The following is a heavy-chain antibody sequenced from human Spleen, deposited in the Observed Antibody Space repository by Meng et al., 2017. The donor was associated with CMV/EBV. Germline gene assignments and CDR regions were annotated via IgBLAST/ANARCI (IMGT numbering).Heavy chain of an antibody. J-gene: IGHJ4*02. CDR2: ITPISGGT. CDR1: GYAFIGYY. CDR3: ARENLGSYHFGY. Sequence: SCEASGYAFIGYYLHWLRQAPGHGLEWLGWITPISGGTKYAQKFQDRVTMTRDTSITTAYMELSGLTSDDTAVYFCARENLGSYHFGYWGQGTLVTVSS. V-gene: IGHV1-2*02. D-gene: IGHD1-26*01.